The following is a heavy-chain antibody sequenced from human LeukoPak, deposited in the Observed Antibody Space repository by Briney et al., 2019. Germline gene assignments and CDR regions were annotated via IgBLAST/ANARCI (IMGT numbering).Heavy chain of an antibody. CDR3: ATRGVIVVVTAIRDY. Sequence: GGSLRLSCAASGFTFSSYAMSWVRQAPGKGLEWVSAISGSGGSTYYADSVKGRFTTSRDNSKNTLYLQMNSLRAEDTAVYYCATRGVIVVVTAIRDYWGQGTLVTVSS. CDR1: GFTFSSYA. V-gene: IGHV3-23*01. J-gene: IGHJ4*02. D-gene: IGHD2-21*02. CDR2: ISGSGGST.